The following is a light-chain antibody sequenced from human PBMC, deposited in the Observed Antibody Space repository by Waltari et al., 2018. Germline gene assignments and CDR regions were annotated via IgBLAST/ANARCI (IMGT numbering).Light chain of an antibody. CDR1: QSVTNY. CDR3: QQSYITPWT. CDR2: AAS. V-gene: IGKV1-39*01. J-gene: IGKJ1*01. Sequence: DIQMTQSPSSLSASIGDRVTITCRASQSVTNYLNWYQQKPGKAPKVLIYAASRLQSGVPSRFSGSGSGTDFTLTISSLHPEDFATYFCQQSYITPWTFGQWTQVESK.